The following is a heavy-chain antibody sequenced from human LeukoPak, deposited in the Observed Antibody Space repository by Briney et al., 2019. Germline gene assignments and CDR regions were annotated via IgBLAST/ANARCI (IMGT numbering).Heavy chain of an antibody. CDR3: ASLALVVPADQRGLFDY. Sequence: KPGGSLRLSCAASGFTFSSYSMNWVRQAPGKGLEWVSSISSSSSYIYYADSVKDRFTISRDNAKNPLYLQMNSLRAEDTAVYYCASLALVVPADQRGLFDYWGQGTLVTVSS. CDR1: GFTFSSYS. V-gene: IGHV3-21*01. CDR2: ISSSSSYI. J-gene: IGHJ4*02. D-gene: IGHD2-2*01.